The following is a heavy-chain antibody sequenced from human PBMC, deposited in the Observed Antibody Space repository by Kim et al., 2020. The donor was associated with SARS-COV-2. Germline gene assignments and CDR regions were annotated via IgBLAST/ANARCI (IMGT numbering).Heavy chain of an antibody. J-gene: IGHJ6*02. CDR3: ARWISGGSWTNYYYYGMDV. D-gene: IGHD2-15*01. Sequence: SRVTISVDTSKNQFSLKLSSVTAADTAVYYCARWISGGSWTNYYYYGMDVWGQGTTVTVSS. V-gene: IGHV4-59*01.